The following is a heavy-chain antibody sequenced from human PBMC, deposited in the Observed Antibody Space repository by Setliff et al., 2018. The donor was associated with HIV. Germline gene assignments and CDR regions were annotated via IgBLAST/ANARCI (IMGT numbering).Heavy chain of an antibody. V-gene: IGHV1-8*02. D-gene: IGHD3-3*01. CDR2: MNPNSGNT. CDR1: GYTFNSYD. J-gene: IGHJ6*03. CDR3: ARREQYYDFWSGYYTRAHYYMDV. Sequence: ASVKVSCKASGYTFNSYDINWVRQATGQGLEWMGWMNPNSGNTGYAQKFQGRVTMTRNTSISTAYMELSSLRSEDTAVYYCARREQYYDFWSGYYTRAHYYMDVWGKGTTVTVSS.